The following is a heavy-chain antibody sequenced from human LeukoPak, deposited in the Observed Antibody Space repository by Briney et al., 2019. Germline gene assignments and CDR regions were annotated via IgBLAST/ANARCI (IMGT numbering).Heavy chain of an antibody. CDR1: GFTFSSYW. D-gene: IGHD3-10*02. J-gene: IGHJ6*04. CDR3: AELGITMIGGV. Sequence: GGSLRLSCAASGFTFSSYWMSWVRQAPGKGLEWVSYIGSSGSTMYYADSVKGRFTISRDNAKNSLYLQMNSLRAEDTAVYYCAELGITMIGGVWGKGTTVTISS. V-gene: IGHV3-48*04. CDR2: IGSSGSTM.